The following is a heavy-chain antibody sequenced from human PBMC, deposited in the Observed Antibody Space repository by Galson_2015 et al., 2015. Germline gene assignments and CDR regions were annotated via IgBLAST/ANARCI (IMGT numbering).Heavy chain of an antibody. CDR1: GFTFSDYY. Sequence: SLRLSCAASGFTFSDYYMSWIRQAPGKGLEWVSYISSSSSYTNYADSVKGRFTISRDNAKNSLYLQMNSLRAEDTAVYYCARRTVRGRAFDIWGQGTMVTVSS. J-gene: IGHJ3*02. D-gene: IGHD4-17*01. CDR2: ISSSSSYT. CDR3: ARRTVRGRAFDI. V-gene: IGHV3-11*06.